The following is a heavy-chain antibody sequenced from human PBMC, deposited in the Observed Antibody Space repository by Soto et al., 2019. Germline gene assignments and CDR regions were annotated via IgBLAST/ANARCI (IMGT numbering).Heavy chain of an antibody. CDR3: ARGARFMIASAFDI. V-gene: IGHV4-38-2*01. Sequence: SETLSLTCAVSGYSISTGYYWGWIRQPPGKGLEWIGSVYHSGSTYYTPSLESRVTILMDTSKNHLPLRLTSVTAADTAVYYCARGARFMIASAFDIWGQGTMVTVSS. CDR1: GYSISTGYY. J-gene: IGHJ3*02. CDR2: VYHSGST. D-gene: IGHD3-22*01.